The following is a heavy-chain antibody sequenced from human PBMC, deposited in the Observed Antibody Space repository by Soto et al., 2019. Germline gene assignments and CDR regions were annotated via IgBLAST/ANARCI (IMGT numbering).Heavy chain of an antibody. V-gene: IGHV1-69*05. CDR2: IIPIFGTA. Sequence: QVQLVQSGAEVKKPGSSVKVSCKASGGTFSSYAISWVRQAPGQGLEWMGGIIPIFGTANYAQKFQGRVTXTXDXXTSTAYMELSSLRSEDTAVYYCACRTRWLQARIDYWGQGTLVTVSS. J-gene: IGHJ4*02. CDR3: ACRTRWLQARIDY. D-gene: IGHD5-12*01. CDR1: GGTFSSYA.